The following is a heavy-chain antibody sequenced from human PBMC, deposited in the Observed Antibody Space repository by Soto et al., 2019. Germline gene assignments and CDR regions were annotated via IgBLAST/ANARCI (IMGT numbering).Heavy chain of an antibody. J-gene: IGHJ4*02. CDR1: GFTFSSYG. D-gene: IGHD3-10*01. CDR3: AKDSSSYMIYYFDY. CDR2: ISYDGSNK. Sequence: GGSLRLSCAASGFTFSSYGMHWVRQAPGKGLEWVAVISYDGSNKYYADSVKGRFTISRDNSKNTLYLQMNSLRAEDTAVYYCAKDSSSYMIYYFDYWGQGTLVTVSS. V-gene: IGHV3-30*18.